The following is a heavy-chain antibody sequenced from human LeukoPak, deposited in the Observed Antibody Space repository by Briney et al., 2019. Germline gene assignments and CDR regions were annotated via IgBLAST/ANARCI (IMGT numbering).Heavy chain of an antibody. CDR2: ISGSGSTI. CDR1: GFTFSDYY. V-gene: IGHV3-11*01. Sequence: PGGSLRLSCAASGFTFSDYYMSWIRQAPGKGLEWVSYISGSGSTIYYADSVKGRFTISRDNAKNSLYLQMNSLRAEDTAVYYCARAETLDIVATTLDYWGQGTLVTVSS. D-gene: IGHD5-12*01. CDR3: ARAETLDIVATTLDY. J-gene: IGHJ4*02.